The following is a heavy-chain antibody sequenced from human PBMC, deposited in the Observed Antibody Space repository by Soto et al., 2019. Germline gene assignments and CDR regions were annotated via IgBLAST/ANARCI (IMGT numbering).Heavy chain of an antibody. J-gene: IGHJ5*02. CDR3: ARGLSGWYGWLDP. D-gene: IGHD6-19*01. CDR2: INHSGST. CDR1: RGSFSGYY. Sequence: SETLSLTCAVYRGSFSGYYWSWIRQPPGKGLEWIGEINHSGSTNYNPSLKSRVTISVDTSKNQFSLKLSSVTAADTAVYYCARGLSGWYGWLDPWGQGTLVTVSS. V-gene: IGHV4-34*01.